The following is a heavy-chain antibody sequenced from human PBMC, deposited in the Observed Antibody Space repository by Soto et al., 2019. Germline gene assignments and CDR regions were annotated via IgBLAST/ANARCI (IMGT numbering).Heavy chain of an antibody. CDR3: AIRLNSRPGIDY. V-gene: IGHV3-11*06. D-gene: IGHD6-13*01. CDR1: GFTFSDYY. Sequence: GGSLRLSCAASGFTFSDYYMSWIRQAPGKGLEWVSYISSSSSYTNYADSVKGRFTISRDNAKNSLYLQMNSLRAEDTAVYYCAIRLNSRPGIDYWGQGTLVTVSS. J-gene: IGHJ4*02. CDR2: ISSSSSYT.